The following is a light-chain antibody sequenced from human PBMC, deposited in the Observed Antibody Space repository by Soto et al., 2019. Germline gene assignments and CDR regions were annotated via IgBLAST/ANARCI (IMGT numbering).Light chain of an antibody. CDR2: EVS. CDR3: SSYAGIKIPNV. Sequence: QSALTQPPSASGSPGQSVTISCTGTSSDVGGYYFVSWYQQHPGKAPKLMIYEVSKRPSGVPDRFSASKSGNTASLTVSGLQDEDEADYQFSSYAGIKIPNVIGTGTKLTVL. J-gene: IGLJ1*01. V-gene: IGLV2-8*01. CDR1: SSDVGGYYF.